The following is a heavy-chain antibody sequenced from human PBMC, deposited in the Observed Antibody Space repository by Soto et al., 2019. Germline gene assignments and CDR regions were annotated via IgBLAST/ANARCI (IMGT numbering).Heavy chain of an antibody. CDR2: IKKETDGGTT. CDR1: GFTFSNAW. J-gene: IGHJ1*01. D-gene: IGHD3-16*01. CDR3: TTDRMSYDDYVWRGCQLAGYFRH. V-gene: IGHV3-15*01. Sequence: GSLRLSCAASGFTFSNAWMTWGRQAPGKGLEWVGRIKKETDGGTTDYAAPVQGRFTISRDDSTNTLYLQMNSLKSEDTAVYYCTTDRMSYDDYVWRGCQLAGYFRHWGQGTLVTVSS.